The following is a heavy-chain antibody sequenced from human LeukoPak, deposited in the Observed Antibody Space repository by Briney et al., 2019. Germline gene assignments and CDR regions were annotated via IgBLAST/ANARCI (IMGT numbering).Heavy chain of an antibody. Sequence: SETLSLTCTVSGGSIRNYYWSWIRQPPGKGLEWIGYIYYSGSTNYNPSLKSRVTISVDTSKNQFSLKLSSVTAADTAVYYCASPSSTSQPHYYYYMDVWGKGTTVTVSS. D-gene: IGHD2-2*01. V-gene: IGHV4-59*01. J-gene: IGHJ6*03. CDR3: ASPSSTSQPHYYYYMDV. CDR1: GGSIRNYY. CDR2: IYYSGST.